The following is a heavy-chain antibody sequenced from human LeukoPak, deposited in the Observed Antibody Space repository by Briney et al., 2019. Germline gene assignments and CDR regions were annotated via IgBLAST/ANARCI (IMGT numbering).Heavy chain of an antibody. V-gene: IGHV4-59*01. J-gene: IGHJ3*02. CDR2: IYYSGST. CDR3: ARAFGPWGAFDI. Sequence: SETLSLTCTVSGGSISSYYWSWIRQPPGKGLEWIGYIYYSGSTNYNPSLKSRVTISVDTSKNQFSLKLSSVTAADTAMYYCARAFGPWGAFDIWGQGTMVTVSS. D-gene: IGHD3-10*01. CDR1: GGSISSYY.